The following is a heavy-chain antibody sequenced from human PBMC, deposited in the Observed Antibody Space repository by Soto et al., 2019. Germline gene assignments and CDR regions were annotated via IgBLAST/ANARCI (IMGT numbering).Heavy chain of an antibody. Sequence: ASVKVSCKASGYTFTSYDINWVRQATGQGLEWMGWMNPNSGNTGYAQKFQGRVTMTRNTSISTAYMELSSLRSEDTAVYYCARGRPLRPDIVAMHQAYWGQGTLVTVSS. J-gene: IGHJ4*02. CDR2: MNPNSGNT. D-gene: IGHD5-12*01. V-gene: IGHV1-8*01. CDR3: ARGRPLRPDIVAMHQAY. CDR1: GYTFTSYD.